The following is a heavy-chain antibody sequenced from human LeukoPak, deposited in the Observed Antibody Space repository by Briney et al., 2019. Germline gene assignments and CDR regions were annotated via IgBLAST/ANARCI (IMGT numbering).Heavy chain of an antibody. D-gene: IGHD1-26*01. CDR2: ISSSSSYI. V-gene: IGHV3-21*01. J-gene: IGHJ4*02. CDR1: GFTFSSYS. Sequence: GGSLRLSCAASGFTFSSYSMTWVRQAPGKGLEWVSSISSSSSYIYYADSVKGRFTISRDNAKNSLYLQMNSLRAEDTAVYYCARDSVWEPEGGYFDYWGQGTLVTVSS. CDR3: ARDSVWEPEGGYFDY.